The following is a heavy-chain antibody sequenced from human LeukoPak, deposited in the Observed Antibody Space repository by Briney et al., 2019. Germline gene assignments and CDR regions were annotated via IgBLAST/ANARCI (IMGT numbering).Heavy chain of an antibody. D-gene: IGHD5-24*01. CDR1: TPSITNIY. J-gene: IGHJ4*02. Sequence: PSETLSLTWILDTPSITNIYSDCDRQPPGKGLEWIGYIYFTGSTNYNPSLKSRVTISLDTSKNQFSLKLSSVTATDTAIYYCARGRWLQFSDWGPGTLVTVSS. CDR2: IYFTGST. CDR3: ARGRWLQFSD. V-gene: IGHV4-59*01.